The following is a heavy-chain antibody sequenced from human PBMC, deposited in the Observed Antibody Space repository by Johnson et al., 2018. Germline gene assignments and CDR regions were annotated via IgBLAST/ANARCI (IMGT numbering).Heavy chain of an antibody. D-gene: IGHD3-22*01. J-gene: IGHJ3*02. CDR1: GFTFSNAW. V-gene: IGHV3-15*01. Sequence: VQLVASGGGLVKPGGSLRLSCAASGFTFSNAWMSWVRQAPGKGLAWVGRIKRKTDGGTTDYVEPVKGRFTISRDDSKNTLYLQMNSLKTEDTAVDYCTTEGVIGVVLDAVDIWGQGTMVTVSS. CDR3: TTEGVIGVVLDAVDI. CDR2: IKRKTDGGTT.